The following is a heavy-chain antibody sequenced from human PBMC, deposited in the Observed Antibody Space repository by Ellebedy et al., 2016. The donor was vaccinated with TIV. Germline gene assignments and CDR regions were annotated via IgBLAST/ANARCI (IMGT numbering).Heavy chain of an antibody. CDR3: ARLRLDWGYFDD. Sequence: GSLRLSCNVLHDSVSSSSFYWAWIRQPPGKGLECIGSIYYNGKAYYHPSLQGRATISVDESKNQFSLKLSSVTAADTVVFYCARLRLDWGYFDDWGQGTLVTVSS. J-gene: IGHJ4*02. V-gene: IGHV4-39*01. CDR2: IYYNGKA. D-gene: IGHD3-9*01. CDR1: HDSVSSSSFY.